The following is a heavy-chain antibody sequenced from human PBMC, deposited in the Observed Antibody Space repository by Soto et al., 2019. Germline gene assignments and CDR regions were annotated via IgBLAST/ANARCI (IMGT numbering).Heavy chain of an antibody. Sequence: QVQLVESGGGVVQPGRSLRLSCAASGFTFSSYGMHWVRQAPGKGLEWVAVISYDGSNKYYADSVKGRFTISRDNSKNKLYRQMNSLRAEDTAVYYCAKPXXXXXXXXXXXMDVWGKGTTVTVSS. CDR3: AKPXXXXXXXXXXXMDV. V-gene: IGHV3-30*18. J-gene: IGHJ6*04. CDR1: GFTFSSYG. CDR2: ISYDGSNK.